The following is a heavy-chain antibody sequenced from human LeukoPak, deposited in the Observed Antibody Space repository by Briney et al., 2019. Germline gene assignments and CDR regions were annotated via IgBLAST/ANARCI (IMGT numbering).Heavy chain of an antibody. CDR2: IIPIFGTA. V-gene: IGHV1-69*05. CDR1: GGTSSSYA. D-gene: IGHD3-22*01. CDR3: ARDDDSSGYYSSSAFDI. Sequence: ASVKVSCKASGGTSSSYAISWVRQAPGQGLEWMGRIIPIFGTANYAQKFQGRVTITTDESTSTAYMELSSLRSEDTAVYYCARDDDSSGYYSSSAFDIWGQGTMVTVSS. J-gene: IGHJ3*02.